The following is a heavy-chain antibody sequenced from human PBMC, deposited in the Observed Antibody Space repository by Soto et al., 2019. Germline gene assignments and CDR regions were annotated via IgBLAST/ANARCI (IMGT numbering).Heavy chain of an antibody. Sequence: GGSLRLSCGASGFTFSNYYMSWIRQAPGKGLEWVSYISSTGRTIYYADSVKGRFTVSRDNAQNSLSLKLNSLGVEDTAVYYCAGSYSSGWEFDYWGQGTQVTVSS. CDR2: ISSTGRTI. V-gene: IGHV3-11*01. J-gene: IGHJ4*02. CDR1: GFTFSNYY. CDR3: AGSYSSGWEFDY. D-gene: IGHD6-19*01.